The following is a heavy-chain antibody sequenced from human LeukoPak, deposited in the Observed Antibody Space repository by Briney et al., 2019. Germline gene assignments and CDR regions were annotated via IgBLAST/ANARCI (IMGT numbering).Heavy chain of an antibody. CDR2: FDPEDGET. CDR1: GYTLTELS. D-gene: IGHD6-13*01. J-gene: IGHJ4*02. Sequence: ASVKVSCKVSGYTLTELSMHWVRQAPGKGLEWMGGFDPEDGETIYAQKLQGRVTMTEDTSTDTAYMELSSLRSEDTAVYYCVTPYSSSHDYWGQGTLVTVSS. CDR3: VTPYSSSHDY. V-gene: IGHV1-24*01.